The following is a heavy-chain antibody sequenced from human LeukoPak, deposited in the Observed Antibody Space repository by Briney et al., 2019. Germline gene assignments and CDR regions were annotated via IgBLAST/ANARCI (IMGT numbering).Heavy chain of an antibody. CDR3: ARDENYGSGSSRDYYYGMDV. CDR1: GGSISSYY. D-gene: IGHD3-10*01. Sequence: SETLSLTCTVSGGSISSYYWSWIRQPPGKGLEWIGYIYYSGSTNYNPSLKSRVTISVDTSKNQFSLKLSSVTAADTAVCYCARDENYGSGSSRDYYYGMDVWGQGTTVTVSS. J-gene: IGHJ6*02. CDR2: IYYSGST. V-gene: IGHV4-59*01.